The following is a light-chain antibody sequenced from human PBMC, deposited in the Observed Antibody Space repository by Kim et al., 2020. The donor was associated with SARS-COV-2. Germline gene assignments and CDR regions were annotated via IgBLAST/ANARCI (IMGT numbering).Light chain of an antibody. CDR3: QQTYGTPT. V-gene: IGKV1-39*01. Sequence: LSASVGDRVTITCRASQTNSTYLNWYHQKPGKAPKLMIYATSNLQNGVPSRFSGSGSGTDFTLTISSLQPEDFAIYYCQQTYGTPTFGQGTKLEI. J-gene: IGKJ2*01. CDR2: ATS. CDR1: QTNSTY.